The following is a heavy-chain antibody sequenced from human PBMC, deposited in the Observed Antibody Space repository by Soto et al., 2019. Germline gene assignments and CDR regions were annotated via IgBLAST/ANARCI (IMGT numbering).Heavy chain of an antibody. V-gene: IGHV4-34*01. Sequence: QVQLQQWGAGLLKPSETLSLTCAVYGGSFSGYYWSWIRQPPGKGLEWIGEINHSGSTNYNPSLKSRVTISVDTSKNQFSLKLSSVTAADTAVYYCARAFVDYGSSLYYYYYGMDVWGQGTTVTVSS. CDR2: INHSGST. D-gene: IGHD4-17*01. J-gene: IGHJ6*02. CDR1: GGSFSGYY. CDR3: ARAFVDYGSSLYYYYYGMDV.